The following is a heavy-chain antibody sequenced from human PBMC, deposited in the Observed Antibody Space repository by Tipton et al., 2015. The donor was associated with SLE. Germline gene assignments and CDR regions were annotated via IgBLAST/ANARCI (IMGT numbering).Heavy chain of an antibody. D-gene: IGHD3-10*01. CDR3: ASVNPRGNWFDP. CDR1: GDSISSFY. J-gene: IGHJ5*02. Sequence: TLSLTCSVSGDSISSFYCTWIRQAAGKGLEWIGRIWPSGSTDYNPSLKSRVTMSIDTSKNQFSLNLTSVTAADTAVYYCASVNPRGNWFDPWGQGTLVTVSS. V-gene: IGHV4-4*07. CDR2: IWPSGST.